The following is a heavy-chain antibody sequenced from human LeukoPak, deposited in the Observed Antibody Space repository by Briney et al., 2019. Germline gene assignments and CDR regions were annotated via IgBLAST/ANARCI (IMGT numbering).Heavy chain of an antibody. CDR2: ISYDGSNK. V-gene: IGHV3-30*03. CDR3: ARGGIDYLLYYFDY. J-gene: IGHJ4*02. D-gene: IGHD2/OR15-2a*01. Sequence: GGSLRLSCAASGFTFSSYGMHWVRQAPGKGLEWVAVISYDGSNKYYADSVMGRFTISRDNSKNTLYLQMNSLRAEDTAAYYCARGGIDYLLYYFDYWGQGTLVTVSS. CDR1: GFTFSSYG.